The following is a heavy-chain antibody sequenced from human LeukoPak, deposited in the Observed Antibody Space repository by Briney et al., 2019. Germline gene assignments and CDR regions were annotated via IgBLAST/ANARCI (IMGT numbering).Heavy chain of an antibody. V-gene: IGHV4-34*01. J-gene: IGHJ4*02. D-gene: IGHD2-2*01. Sequence: WSWIRXPPGKGLEWIGEINHSGSTNYNPSLKSRVTISVDTSKNQFSLKLSSVSAADTAVYYCATRTSSTSPAGFDCWGQGTLVTVSS. CDR3: ATRTSSTSPAGFDC. CDR2: INHSGST.